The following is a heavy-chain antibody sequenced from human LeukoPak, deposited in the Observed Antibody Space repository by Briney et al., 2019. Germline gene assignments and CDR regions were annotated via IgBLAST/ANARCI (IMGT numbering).Heavy chain of an antibody. CDR3: ARVSYYYDSSGYYRFDY. CDR1: GGSISSYY. V-gene: IGHV4-59*12. CDR2: IYHSGST. D-gene: IGHD3-22*01. Sequence: PSETLSLTCTVSGGSISSYYWSWIRQPPGKGLEWIGEIYHSGSTNYNPSLKSRVTISVDKSKNQFSLKLSSVTAADTAVYYCARVSYYYDSSGYYRFDYWGQGTLVTVSS. J-gene: IGHJ4*02.